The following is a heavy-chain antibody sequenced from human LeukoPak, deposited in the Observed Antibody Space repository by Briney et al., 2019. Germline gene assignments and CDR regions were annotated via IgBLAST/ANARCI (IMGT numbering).Heavy chain of an antibody. CDR2: IYYSGST. D-gene: IGHD3-3*01. V-gene: IGHV4-39*07. Sequence: SETLSLTCTVSGGSISSSSYYWGWIRQPPGKGLEWIGSIYYSGSTYYNPSLKSRVTISVDTSKNQFSLKLSSVTAADTAVYYCARDVPYYDFWSGYYVGLGYYYYYMDVWGKGTTVTVSS. J-gene: IGHJ6*03. CDR1: GGSISSSSYY. CDR3: ARDVPYYDFWSGYYVGLGYYYYYMDV.